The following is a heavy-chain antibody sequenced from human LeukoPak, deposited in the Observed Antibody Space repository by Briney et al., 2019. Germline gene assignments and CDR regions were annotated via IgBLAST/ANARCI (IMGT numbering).Heavy chain of an antibody. CDR3: ARARLTTVTTEFDY. CDR1: GGSISSSSYY. D-gene: IGHD4-17*01. CDR2: IYYSGST. Sequence: SETLSLTCTVSGGSISSSSYYWGWIRQPPAKGLEWIGSIYYSGSTYYNPSLKSRVTISVDTSKNQFSLKLSSVTAADTAVYYCARARLTTVTTEFDYWGQGTLVTVSS. J-gene: IGHJ4*02. V-gene: IGHV4-39*01.